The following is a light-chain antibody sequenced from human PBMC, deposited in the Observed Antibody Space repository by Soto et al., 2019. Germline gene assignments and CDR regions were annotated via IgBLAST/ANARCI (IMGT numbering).Light chain of an antibody. CDR3: QKYGSSGT. V-gene: IGKV3-20*01. J-gene: IGKJ1*01. Sequence: EIVLTQSPGTLSLSPGERATLSCRASQSVSNNYLAWYQQKPGQAPRLLIYGASNRATGIQDRFSGSGSGTDFTLTISRLEPEDFAVYYCQKYGSSGTFGQGTKVDIK. CDR1: QSVSNNY. CDR2: GAS.